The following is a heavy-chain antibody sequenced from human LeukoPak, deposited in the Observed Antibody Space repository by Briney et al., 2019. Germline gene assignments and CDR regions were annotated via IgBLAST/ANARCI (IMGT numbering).Heavy chain of an antibody. CDR3: ARDWITIFGVVAHNWFDP. D-gene: IGHD3-3*01. J-gene: IGHJ5*02. Sequence: ASVKVSCKASGYTFTSYGISWVRQAPGQGLEWMGWISAYNGNTNYAQKLQGRVTMTTDTSTSTAYMELRSLRSDDTAVYYCARDWITIFGVVAHNWFDPWGQGTLVTVSS. CDR2: ISAYNGNT. CDR1: GYTFTSYG. V-gene: IGHV1-18*01.